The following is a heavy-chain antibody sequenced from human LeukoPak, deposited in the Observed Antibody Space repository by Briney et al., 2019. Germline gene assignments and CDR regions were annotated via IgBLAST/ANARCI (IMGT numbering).Heavy chain of an antibody. D-gene: IGHD1-1*01. J-gene: IGHJ4*02. CDR3: EVFGIKPTGEIPC. Sequence: ASVKVSCKASGYTFSDYYIHWVRQAPGQGLEWMGWISPNSGGTNYAQKFQGRVTLTRDTSISAAYMELSRLRSDDTAVYYCEVFGIKPTGEIPCWGQGALVTVSS. CDR2: ISPNSGGT. CDR1: GYTFSDYY. V-gene: IGHV1-2*02.